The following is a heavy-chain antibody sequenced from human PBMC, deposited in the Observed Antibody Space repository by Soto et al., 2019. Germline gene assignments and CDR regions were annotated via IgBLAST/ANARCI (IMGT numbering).Heavy chain of an antibody. J-gene: IGHJ4*02. CDR1: GGSISSGGYY. D-gene: IGHD3-10*01. CDR3: ARDRSYYYGSGSVNYFDY. Sequence: QVQLQESGPGLVKPSQTLSLTCTVSGGSISSGGYYWSWIRQHPGKGLEWIGYIYYSGSTYYNPSLMTRVTISVDTSQNQFSLKLSSVTAADTAVYYCARDRSYYYGSGSVNYFDYWGQGTLVTVSS. CDR2: IYYSGST. V-gene: IGHV4-31*03.